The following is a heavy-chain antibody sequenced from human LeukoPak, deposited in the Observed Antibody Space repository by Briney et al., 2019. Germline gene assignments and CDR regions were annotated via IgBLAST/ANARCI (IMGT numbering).Heavy chain of an antibody. CDR1: GFSFSTYD. D-gene: IGHD4-11*01. Sequence: PGGSLRLSCAASGFSFSTYDMHWVRQETGKRLEWVSSIGTGGDTYYADSEKGRFTISRESAPKTLFLHMNTLRAGDTAVYFCARSSVMTLYAFDIWGQGTVVTVSS. CDR2: IGTGGDT. J-gene: IGHJ3*02. CDR3: ARSSVMTLYAFDI. V-gene: IGHV3-13*01.